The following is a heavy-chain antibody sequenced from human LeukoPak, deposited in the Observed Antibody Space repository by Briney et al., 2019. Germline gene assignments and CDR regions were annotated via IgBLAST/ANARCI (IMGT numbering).Heavy chain of an antibody. V-gene: IGHV3-21*01. CDR2: ISMSNFYI. J-gene: IGHJ6*03. CDR3: ARDPSPRTSYYYYYTDV. Sequence: PGGSLRLSCAGSGFPFSSYSMNWVRQAPGKGLEWISSISMSNFYIYYADSVKGRFTISRDNAKNSLYLQMNSLRAEDTAVYYCARDPSPRTSYYYYYTDVWGKGTTVTVSS. CDR1: GFPFSSYS. D-gene: IGHD2-2*01.